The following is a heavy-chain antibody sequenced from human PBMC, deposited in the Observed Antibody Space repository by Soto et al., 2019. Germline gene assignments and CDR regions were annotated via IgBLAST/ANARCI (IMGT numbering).Heavy chain of an antibody. CDR1: GGSIAGYN. CDR3: ARQGIGNLHGLVDV. D-gene: IGHD3-10*01. J-gene: IGHJ6*02. V-gene: IGHV4-59*08. CDR2: VYYNGGS. Sequence: QVQLQESGPGLVKPSETLSLTCTVSGGSIAGYNCAWIRQPPGKALEWVGYVYYNGGSSYNPSLKSLVTLTMNTSKSQSSLQLRSVTAADTAVYYWARQGIGNLHGLVDVWGRGTTVTVSS.